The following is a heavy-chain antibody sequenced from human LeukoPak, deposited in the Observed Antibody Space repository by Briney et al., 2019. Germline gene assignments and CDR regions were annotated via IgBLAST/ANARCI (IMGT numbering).Heavy chain of an antibody. J-gene: IGHJ6*03. D-gene: IGHD1-26*01. V-gene: IGHV4-34*01. CDR1: GGSFSRYY. CDR2: INHSGST. CDR3: ASGYSGSFTGNYYYYMDV. Sequence: SETLSLTCAVYGGSFSRYYWSWIRQPPGKGLEWIGEINHSGSTNYNPSLKSRVTISVDTSKNQFSLKLSSVTAADTAVYYCASGYSGSFTGNYYYYMDVWGKGTTVTVSS.